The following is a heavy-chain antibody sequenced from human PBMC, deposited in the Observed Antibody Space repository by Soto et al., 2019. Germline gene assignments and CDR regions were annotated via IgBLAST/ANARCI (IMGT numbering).Heavy chain of an antibody. Sequence: QVQLVESGGGVAQPGGSLRLSCAASGFTFSRYGMRWVRQAPGKGLERVAIIWNDGNDKYYPDSVKGRFTISRDTAKNALFLAMNGLRAEETAVYYCARLKNDYHNFYMDVWSRGTTVTVSS. V-gene: IGHV3-33*01. D-gene: IGHD1-1*01. CDR2: IWNDGNDK. CDR3: ARLKNDYHNFYMDV. J-gene: IGHJ6*03. CDR1: GFTFSRYG.